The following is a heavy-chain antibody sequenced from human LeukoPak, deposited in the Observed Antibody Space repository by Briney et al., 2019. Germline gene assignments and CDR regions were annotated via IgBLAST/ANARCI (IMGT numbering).Heavy chain of an antibody. CDR3: AREDSSGYYGVFDY. CDR1: GYTFTSYG. V-gene: IGHV1-18*01. Sequence: ASVKVSCKASGYTFTSYGISWVRQAPGQGLEWMGWISAYNGNTNYAQKLQGRVTMTTDTSTSTAYMELRSLRSDDTAVYYSAREDSSGYYGVFDYWGQGTLVTVSS. CDR2: ISAYNGNT. D-gene: IGHD3-22*01. J-gene: IGHJ4*02.